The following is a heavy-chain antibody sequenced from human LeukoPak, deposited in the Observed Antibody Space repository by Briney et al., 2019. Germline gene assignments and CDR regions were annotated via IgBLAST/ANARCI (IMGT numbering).Heavy chain of an antibody. CDR3: ATSRIVGATPAFDI. CDR2: IYHSGST. J-gene: IGHJ3*02. CDR1: GGSISSSNW. Sequence: SETLSLTCAVSGGSISSSNWWSWVRQPPGKGLEWIGEIYHSGSTNYNPSLKSRVTISVDKSKNQFSLKLSSVTAADTAVYYCATSRIVGATPAFDIWGQGTMVTVSS. V-gene: IGHV4-4*02. D-gene: IGHD1-26*01.